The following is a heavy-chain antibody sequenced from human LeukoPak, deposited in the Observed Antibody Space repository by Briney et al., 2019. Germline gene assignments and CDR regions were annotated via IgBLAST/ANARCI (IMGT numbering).Heavy chain of an antibody. CDR2: INWNGGST. J-gene: IGHJ6*02. Sequence: GGSLRLSCAASGFTFDDYGMSWVRHAPGKGLEWVSGINWNGGSTGYADSVKGRFTISRDNAKNSLYLQMNSLRAEDTALYHCARECSSTSCYADYGMDVWGQGTTVTVSS. CDR3: ARECSSTSCYADYGMDV. CDR1: GFTFDDYG. D-gene: IGHD2-2*01. V-gene: IGHV3-20*01.